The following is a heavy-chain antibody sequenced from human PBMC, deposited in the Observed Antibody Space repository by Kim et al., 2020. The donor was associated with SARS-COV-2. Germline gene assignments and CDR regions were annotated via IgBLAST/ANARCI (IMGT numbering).Heavy chain of an antibody. CDR3: HQLLYGVHYYGMDV. CDR1: GGTFSSYA. J-gene: IGHJ6*02. D-gene: IGHD2-2*02. CDR2: IIPIFGTA. Sequence: SVKVSCKASGGTFSSYAISWVRQAPGQGLEWMGGIIPIFGTANYTQKFQGRATITADESTSTAYMELSSLRSEDTAVYYCHQLLYGVHYYGMDVWGQGTTVTVSS. V-gene: IGHV1-69*13.